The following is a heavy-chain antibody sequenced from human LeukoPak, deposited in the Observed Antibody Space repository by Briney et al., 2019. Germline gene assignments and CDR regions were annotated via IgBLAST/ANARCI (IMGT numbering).Heavy chain of an antibody. J-gene: IGHJ4*02. V-gene: IGHV4-4*07. CDR1: GGSVNTYY. D-gene: IGHD3-22*01. CDR3: ARGGSAYHEYYFDS. Sequence: SETLSLTCTVSGGSVNTYYWSWIRQPAGKGLEWIGRIYISGITNYNPPLKSRVTMSVGTSKNQFSLNLSSVSAADTAVYYCARGGSAYHEYYFDSWGQGALVTVSS. CDR2: IYISGIT.